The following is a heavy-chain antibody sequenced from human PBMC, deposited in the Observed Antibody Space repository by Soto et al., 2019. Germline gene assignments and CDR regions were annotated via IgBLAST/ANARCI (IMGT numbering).Heavy chain of an antibody. CDR2: INHSGNT. J-gene: IGHJ5*02. D-gene: IGHD2-21*01. CDR1: GASLIDNY. Sequence: SXTLSRTCAVYGASLIDNYCNWLRQPPGKGLEWMGEINHSGNTNYNPSLRSRVTISIDTSKNQLSLNLRSVSAADTAVYYCARGRGEFDDWGQGTPVTVSS. CDR3: ARGRGEFDD. V-gene: IGHV4-34*01.